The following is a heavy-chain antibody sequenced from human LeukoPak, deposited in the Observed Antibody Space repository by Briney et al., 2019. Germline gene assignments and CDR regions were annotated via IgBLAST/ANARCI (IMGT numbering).Heavy chain of an antibody. J-gene: IGHJ4*02. D-gene: IGHD3-22*01. CDR2: IIPILGIA. V-gene: IGHV1-69*04. CDR3: AIADDSSGYYRRRYYFDY. Sequence: SVKVSCKASGGTFSSYAISWVRQAPGQGLEWMGRIIPILGIANYAQKFQGRVTITADKSTSTAYMELSSLRSEDTAVYYCAIADDSSGYYRRRYYFDYWGQGTLVTVSS. CDR1: GGTFSSYA.